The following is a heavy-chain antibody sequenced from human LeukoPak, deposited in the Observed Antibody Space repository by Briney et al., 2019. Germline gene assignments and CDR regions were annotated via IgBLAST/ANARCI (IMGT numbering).Heavy chain of an antibody. CDR2: VWYDGTNI. CDR3: ARGGYSGTYYFDY. J-gene: IGHJ4*02. CDR1: GFTFSTYG. Sequence: GGSLRLSCAASGFTFSTYGMHWVRQAPGKGLEWVAVVWYDGTNIHYVDSVKGRFTISRDNSKSTLYLQMNSLTAEDTAVYYCARGGYSGTYYFDYCGQGTLVTVSS. D-gene: IGHD1-26*01. V-gene: IGHV3-33*01.